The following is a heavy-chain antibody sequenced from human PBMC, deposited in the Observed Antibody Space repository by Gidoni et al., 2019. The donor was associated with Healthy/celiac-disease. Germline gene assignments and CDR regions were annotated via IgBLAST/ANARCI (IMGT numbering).Heavy chain of an antibody. D-gene: IGHD5-12*01. CDR1: GFTFSSYS. V-gene: IGHV3-21*01. J-gene: IGHJ6*02. CDR2: ISSSSSYI. Sequence: EVQLVESGGGLVKPGGSLRLSCAVSGFTFSSYSMNWVRQAPGKGLEWVSSISSSSSYIYYADSVKGRFTISRDNAKNSLYLQMNSLRAEDTAVYYCARAGLRNYYYYGMDVWGQGTTVTVSS. CDR3: ARAGLRNYYYYGMDV.